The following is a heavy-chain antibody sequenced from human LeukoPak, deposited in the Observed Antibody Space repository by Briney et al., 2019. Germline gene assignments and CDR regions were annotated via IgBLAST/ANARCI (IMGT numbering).Heavy chain of an antibody. Sequence: SETLSLTCTVSGGSFSSSSYYWGWIRQPPGKGLEWIGGIYYSGSTYYNPSLKSRVTISVDTSKNQFSLKLSSVTAADTAVYYCARHIVEGFDLGYFDYWGQGTLVTVSS. V-gene: IGHV4-39*01. CDR3: ARHIVEGFDLGYFDY. CDR1: GGSFSSSSYY. J-gene: IGHJ4*02. CDR2: IYYSGST. D-gene: IGHD3-16*02.